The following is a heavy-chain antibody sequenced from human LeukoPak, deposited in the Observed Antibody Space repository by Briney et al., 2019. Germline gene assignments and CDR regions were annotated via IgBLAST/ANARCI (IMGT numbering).Heavy chain of an antibody. J-gene: IGHJ5*02. Sequence: GGSLRLSCAASGFTFSGYSMNWVRQAPGKGLEWVSYISSGSSTISYADSVKGRFTISRDNAKNSLYLQMNSLRAEDTAVYYCARGLAELRYFYWFDPWGQGTLVTVSS. CDR3: ARGLAELRYFYWFDP. CDR2: ISSGSSTI. V-gene: IGHV3-48*04. CDR1: GFTFSGYS. D-gene: IGHD3-9*01.